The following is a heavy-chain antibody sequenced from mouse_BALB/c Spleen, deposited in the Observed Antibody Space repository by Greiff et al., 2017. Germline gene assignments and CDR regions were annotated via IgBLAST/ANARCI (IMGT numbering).Heavy chain of an antibody. CDR1: GFTFSSYA. CDR2: ISSGGST. D-gene: IGHD1-1*01. Sequence: EVKLVESGGGLVKPGGSLKLSCAASGFTFSSYAMSWVRQTPEKRLEWVASISSGGSTYYPDSVKGRFTISRDNARNILYLQMSSLRSEDTAMYYCARGDYYGSSYGGYWGQGTTLTVSS. V-gene: IGHV5-6-5*01. CDR3: ARGDYYGSSYGGY. J-gene: IGHJ2*01.